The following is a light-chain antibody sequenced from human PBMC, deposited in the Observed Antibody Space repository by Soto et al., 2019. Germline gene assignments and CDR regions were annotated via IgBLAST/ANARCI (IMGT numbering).Light chain of an antibody. CDR3: QQYNNWPRLT. V-gene: IGKV3-15*01. CDR1: QSVSSN. J-gene: IGKJ4*01. CDR2: GAS. Sequence: EIVMTHSPATLSVSPGERATLSCRASQSVSSNLAWYQQKPGQAPRLLIYGASTRATGIPARFSGSGSGTQFALTVSSLQSEDFAVYYCQQYNNWPRLTVGGGTKVDIK.